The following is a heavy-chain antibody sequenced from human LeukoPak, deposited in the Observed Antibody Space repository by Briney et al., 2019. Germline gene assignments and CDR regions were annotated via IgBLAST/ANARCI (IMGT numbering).Heavy chain of an antibody. J-gene: IGHJ4*02. Sequence: SETLSLTCTVSGGSISSRSYYWGWIRQPPGKGLEWIGSVYYSGSTSYNPSLKSRVTISVDTSKNQFSLKLSSVTAADTAVYYCARGIHYYDSSGYPSKYSDSVDYWGQGTLVTVSS. CDR2: VYYSGST. D-gene: IGHD3-22*01. V-gene: IGHV4-39*07. CDR1: GGSISSRSYY. CDR3: ARGIHYYDSSGYPSKYSDSVDY.